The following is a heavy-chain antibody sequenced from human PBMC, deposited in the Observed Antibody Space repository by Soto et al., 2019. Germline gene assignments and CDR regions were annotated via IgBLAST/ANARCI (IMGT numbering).Heavy chain of an antibody. D-gene: IGHD6-19*01. CDR1: GFTVSSNY. V-gene: IGHV3-66*01. Sequence: PGGSLRLSCAASGFTVSSNYMSWVRQAPGKGLEWVSVIYSGGSTYYADSVKGRLTISRDNSKNTLYLQMNSLRAEDTAVYYCARERIAVAGHDAFDIWGKGTMVTVSS. CDR2: IYSGGST. CDR3: ARERIAVAGHDAFDI. J-gene: IGHJ3*02.